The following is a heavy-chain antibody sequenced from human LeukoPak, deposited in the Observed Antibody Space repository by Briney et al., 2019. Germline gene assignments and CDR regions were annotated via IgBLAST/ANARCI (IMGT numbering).Heavy chain of an antibody. V-gene: IGHV4-4*07. CDR3: ARDLGYSYGSGAYFDY. D-gene: IGHD5-18*01. Sequence: PSETLSLTCTVSGGSISSYYWSWIRQPAGKGLEWIGRIYTSGSTNYNPSLKSRVTMSVDTSKNQFSLKLSSVTAADTAVYYRARDLGYSYGSGAYFDYWGQGTLVTVSS. CDR2: IYTSGST. CDR1: GGSISSYY. J-gene: IGHJ4*02.